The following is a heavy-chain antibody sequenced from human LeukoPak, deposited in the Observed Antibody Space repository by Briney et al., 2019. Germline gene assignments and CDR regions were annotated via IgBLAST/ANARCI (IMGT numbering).Heavy chain of an antibody. J-gene: IGHJ6*02. V-gene: IGHV3-11*01. CDR3: ATHNNYKMDV. Sequence: GGSLRLSCAASGFTFSDYYMSWIRQAPGKGLEWVSYISSSGTTISYTDSVKGRFTISRDNAKNSLYLQINSLRAEDTAVYYCATHNNYKMDVWGQGTTVTVSS. CDR2: ISSSGTTI. CDR1: GFTFSDYY. D-gene: IGHD1-1*01.